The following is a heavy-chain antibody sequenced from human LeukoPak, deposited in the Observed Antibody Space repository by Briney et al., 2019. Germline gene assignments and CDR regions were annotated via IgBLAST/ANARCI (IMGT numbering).Heavy chain of an antibody. CDR2: INHSGST. Sequence: PSETLSLTCAVYGGSFSGYYWSWIRQPPGKGLEWIGEINHSGSTNYNPSLKSRVTISVDTSKNQFSLKLSSVTAADTAVYYCARGVVKAPGPPILCDIYRRVLYFDYWGQGTLVTVSS. CDR3: ARGVVKAPGPPILCDIYRRVLYFDY. D-gene: IGHD3-9*01. J-gene: IGHJ4*02. CDR1: GGSFSGYY. V-gene: IGHV4-34*01.